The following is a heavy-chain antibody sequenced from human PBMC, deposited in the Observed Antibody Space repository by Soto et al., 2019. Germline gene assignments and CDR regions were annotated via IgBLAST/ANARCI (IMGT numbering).Heavy chain of an antibody. CDR1: GYTFTSYG. J-gene: IGHJ3*01. Sequence: GASVKVSCKASGYTFTSYGISWVRQAPGQGLEWMGWINAGNGNAKYSQNFEGRVTITRDTSANAAYMELSRLRSEDTAVYYCTRDPYSSGWHHDAFDVWGQGTMVTVSS. V-gene: IGHV1-18*04. D-gene: IGHD6-19*01. CDR2: INAGNGNA. CDR3: TRDPYSSGWHHDAFDV.